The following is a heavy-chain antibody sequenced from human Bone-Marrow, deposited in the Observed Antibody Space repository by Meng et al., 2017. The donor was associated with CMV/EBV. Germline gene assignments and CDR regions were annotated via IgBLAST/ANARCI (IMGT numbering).Heavy chain of an antibody. D-gene: IGHD6-13*01. J-gene: IGHJ4*02. CDR2: INPNSGGT. V-gene: IGHV1-2*02. CDR3: ARGSAEAGSTGGAAGLFDY. Sequence: ASVKVSCKASGYTFTGYYMHWVRQAPGQGLEWMGWINPNSGGTNYAQKFQGRVTMTRDTSISTAYMELSSLRSEDTAVYYCARGSAEAGSTGGAAGLFDYWGQGTLVTVSS. CDR1: GYTFTGYY.